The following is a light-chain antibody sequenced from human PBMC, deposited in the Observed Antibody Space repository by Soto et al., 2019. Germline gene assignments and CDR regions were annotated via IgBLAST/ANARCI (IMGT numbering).Light chain of an antibody. CDR1: QSVGGS. J-gene: IGKJ3*01. Sequence: ETVLTQSPDTLSLSPGERATLSCRASQSVGGSLAWYQQRPGQAPRLLVYHTSSRATGIPDRFSGSGSGTDFTLTISRLEPEDFAVYYCQQYGSSPFTFGPGTKVDIK. CDR3: QQYGSSPFT. V-gene: IGKV3-20*01. CDR2: HTS.